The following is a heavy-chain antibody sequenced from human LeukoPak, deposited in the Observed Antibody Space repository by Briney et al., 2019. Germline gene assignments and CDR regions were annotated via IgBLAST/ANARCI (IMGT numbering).Heavy chain of an antibody. CDR3: ARAGRDYDYVWGQGYYFDY. CDR2: INNSGRT. D-gene: IGHD3-16*01. J-gene: IGHJ4*02. CDR1: GASISSYY. V-gene: IGHV4-59*12. Sequence: SETLSLTCTISGASISSYYWSWIRQSPGKGLEWIAYINNSGRTNYNPSLKSRVTISADTSKNQFSLKLSSVTAADTAVYYCARAGRDYDYVWGQGYYFDYWGQGTLVTVSP.